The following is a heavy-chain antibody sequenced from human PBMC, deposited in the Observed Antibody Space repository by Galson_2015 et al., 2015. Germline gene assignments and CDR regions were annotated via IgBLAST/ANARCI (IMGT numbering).Heavy chain of an antibody. J-gene: IGHJ3*02. D-gene: IGHD5-12*01. CDR1: GFTFSSYA. CDR2: ISGSGGSS. Sequence: SLRLSCAASGFTFSSYAMSWVRQAPGKGLEWVSTISGSGGSSYFADSVKGRFTVSRDNSKNTLSLQMNSLRDEDTAVHYCAKDYSGYDIWGKGTMVTV. V-gene: IGHV3-23*01. CDR3: AKDYSGYDI.